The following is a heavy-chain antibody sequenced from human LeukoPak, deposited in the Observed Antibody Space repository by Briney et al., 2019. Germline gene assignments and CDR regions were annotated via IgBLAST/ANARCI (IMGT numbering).Heavy chain of an antibody. CDR2: ISSSGSTI. J-gene: IGHJ4*02. D-gene: IGHD3-22*01. V-gene: IGHV3-11*04. CDR3: ARSADSSGYAKFDY. CDR1: GFTFSDYY. Sequence: GGSPRLSCAASGFTFSDYYMSWIRQAPGKGLEWVSYISSSGSTIYYADSVKGRFTISRDNAKNSLYLQMNSLRAEDTAVYYCARSADSSGYAKFDYWGQGTLVTVSS.